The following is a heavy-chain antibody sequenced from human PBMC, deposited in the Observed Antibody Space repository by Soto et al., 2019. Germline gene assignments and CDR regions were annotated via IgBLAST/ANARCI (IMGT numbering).Heavy chain of an antibody. D-gene: IGHD6-19*01. V-gene: IGHV4-59*01. Sequence: KTSETLSLTCTVSGGSISSYYWSWIRQPPGKGLEWIGYIYYSGSTNYNPSLKSRVTISVDTSKNQFSLKLSSVTAADTAVYYCARDKGIAVAGTIGNLWFDPWGQGTLVTVSS. CDR2: IYYSGST. J-gene: IGHJ5*02. CDR1: GGSISSYY. CDR3: ARDKGIAVAGTIGNLWFDP.